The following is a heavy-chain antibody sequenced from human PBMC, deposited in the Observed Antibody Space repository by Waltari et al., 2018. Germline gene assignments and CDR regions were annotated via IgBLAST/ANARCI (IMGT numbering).Heavy chain of an antibody. Sequence: EVQLVQSGAEVKKPGATVKISCKASGYTFTDYYMHWVQQAPGKGLEWMGRVDSEDGETIYAEKFQGRVTRTAYTSTDTDYMELSSLRSEDTAVYYCVLLGGTPGVDVWGKGTTVTVSS. CDR1: GYTFTDYY. CDR2: VDSEDGET. V-gene: IGHV1-69-2*01. CDR3: VLLGGTPGVDV. J-gene: IGHJ6*04. D-gene: IGHD1-26*01.